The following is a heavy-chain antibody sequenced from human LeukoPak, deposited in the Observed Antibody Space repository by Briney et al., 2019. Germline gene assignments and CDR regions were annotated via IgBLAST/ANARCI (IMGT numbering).Heavy chain of an antibody. CDR2: FDAEDGEI. Sequence: ASLKVSCKVSGYALSEFSLHWGRQAPGKGLEWMGGFDAEDGEIVYAEKFRGRVTMTEDTSTDTAYMEVCSVRSEDTALYYCATGKGRHSNGYGPIPSGFGYWGQGPLVTVPS. J-gene: IGHJ4*02. CDR3: ATGKGRHSNGYGPIPSGFGY. D-gene: IGHD3-22*01. V-gene: IGHV1-24*01. CDR1: GYALSEFS.